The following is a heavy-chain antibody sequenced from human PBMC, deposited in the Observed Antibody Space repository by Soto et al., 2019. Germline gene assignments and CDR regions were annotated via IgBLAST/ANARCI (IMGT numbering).Heavy chain of an antibody. CDR3: ARNQGVVVPAACDY. CDR1: GGSISSYY. J-gene: IGHJ4*02. V-gene: IGHV4-59*08. Sequence: SETLSLTCTVSGGSISSYYWSWIRQPPGKGLEWIGYIYYSGSTNYNPSLKSRVTISVDTSKNQFSLKLSSVTAADTAVYYCARNQGVVVPAACDYWGQGTLVTVSS. D-gene: IGHD2-2*01. CDR2: IYYSGST.